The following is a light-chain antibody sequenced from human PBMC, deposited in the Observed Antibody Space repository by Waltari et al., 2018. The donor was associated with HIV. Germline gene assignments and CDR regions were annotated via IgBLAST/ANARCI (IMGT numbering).Light chain of an antibody. CDR1: SSDVGPYTR. V-gene: IGLV2-18*02. CDR3: SSYRTNNTIV. J-gene: IGLJ1*01. Sequence: QSALTQPPSVSASPGQSVTLSCTGTSSDVGPYTRVSWYLQPPGTAPRIIIYEVKNRPSGVPDRFSGSKSGNTASLTISGLQAEDEADYYCSSYRTNNTIVFGTGTKVTVL. CDR2: EVK.